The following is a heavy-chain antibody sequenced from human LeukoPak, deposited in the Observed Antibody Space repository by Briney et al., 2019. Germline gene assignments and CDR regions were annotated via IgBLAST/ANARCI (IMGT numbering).Heavy chain of an antibody. Sequence: SETLSLXCAVSGYSISSGYYWGWIRQPPGKGLEWIGGIYHSGSTYYNPSLKSRVTISVDTSKNQFSLKLSSVTAADTAVYYCARHLPTTVTTRGSSWFDPWGQGTLVTVSS. V-gene: IGHV4-38-2*01. CDR3: ARHLPTTVTTRGSSWFDP. CDR1: GYSISSGYY. J-gene: IGHJ5*02. CDR2: IYHSGST. D-gene: IGHD4-17*01.